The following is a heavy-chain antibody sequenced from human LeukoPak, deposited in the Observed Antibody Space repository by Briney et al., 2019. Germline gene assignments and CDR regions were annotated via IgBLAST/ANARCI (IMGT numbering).Heavy chain of an antibody. V-gene: IGHV4-59*08. CDR2: IYYSGST. Sequence: SETLSLTCTVSGGSISSYYWSRIRQPPGKGLEWIGYIYYSGSTNYNPSLKSRVTISVDTSKNQFSLKLSSVTAADTAVYYCARNHGYSSSWTRWGQGTLVTVSS. CDR1: GGSISSYY. J-gene: IGHJ4*02. D-gene: IGHD6-13*01. CDR3: ARNHGYSSSWTR.